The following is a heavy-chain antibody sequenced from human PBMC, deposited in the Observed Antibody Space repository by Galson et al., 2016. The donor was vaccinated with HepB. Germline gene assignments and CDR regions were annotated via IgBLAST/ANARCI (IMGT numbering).Heavy chain of an antibody. V-gene: IGHV1-69*01. CDR3: ARSTYRDYPYFDL. CDR1: GGTLSSNA. CDR2: IIPIFGSP. D-gene: IGHD4-17*01. J-gene: IGHJ4*02. Sequence: SCKASGGTLSSNAINWVRQAPGQGVEWMGGIIPIFGSPAYAQKFQGSVTITADEYTSTAYMVLSSLRSEDTAVYFCARSTYRDYPYFDLWGQGTLVTVSS.